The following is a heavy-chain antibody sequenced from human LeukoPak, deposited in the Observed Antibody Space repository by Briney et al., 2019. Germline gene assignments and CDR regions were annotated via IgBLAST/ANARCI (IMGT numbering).Heavy chain of an antibody. D-gene: IGHD2-15*01. CDR2: INPSGGST. V-gene: IGHV1-46*01. Sequence: ASVKVSCKXSGYTFTSYYMHWVRQAPGQGLEWMGIINPSGGSTSYPQKFQGRVTMTRDTSTSTVYMELSSLRSEDTAVYYCARDRAVAAAVDYWGQGTLVTVSS. CDR1: GYTFTSYY. CDR3: ARDRAVAAAVDY. J-gene: IGHJ4*02.